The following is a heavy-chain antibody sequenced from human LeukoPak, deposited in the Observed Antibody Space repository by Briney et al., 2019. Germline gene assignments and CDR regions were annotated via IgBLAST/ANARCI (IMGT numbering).Heavy chain of an antibody. D-gene: IGHD2-15*01. CDR1: GYTFTGYY. CDR3: ARRGSNCSGGSCQLFDY. J-gene: IGHJ4*02. V-gene: IGHV1-2*02. CDR2: INPNSGGT. Sequence: GESLKISCKGSGYTFTGYYMHWVRQAPGQGLEWMGWINPNSGGTNYAQKFQGRVTMTRDTSISTAYMELSRLRSDDTAVYYCARRGSNCSGGSCQLFDYWGQGTLVTVSS.